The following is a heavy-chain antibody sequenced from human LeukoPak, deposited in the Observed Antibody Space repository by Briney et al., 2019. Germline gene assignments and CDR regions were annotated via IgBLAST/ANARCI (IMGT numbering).Heavy chain of an antibody. CDR2: IYSSGST. CDR1: GDSISGYY. J-gene: IGHJ3*02. Sequence: SETLSLTCTVSGDSISGYYWSCIRQSPGKGLEWIGYIYSSGSTNYSPSLKSRVTVAVDTYKNQFSLKLSSVTAADTAVYYCARTLRDLLYDAVDIWGEGAAVTVSS. CDR3: ARTLRDLLYDAVDI. D-gene: IGHD1-26*01. V-gene: IGHV4-59*12.